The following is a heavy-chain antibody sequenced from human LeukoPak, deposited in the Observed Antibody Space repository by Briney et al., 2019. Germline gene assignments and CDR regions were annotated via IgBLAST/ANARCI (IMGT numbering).Heavy chain of an antibody. J-gene: IGHJ4*02. CDR1: GGSISSYY. V-gene: IGHV4-59*01. CDR2: IYYSGST. Sequence: SETLSLTCTVSGGSISSYYWSWIRQPPGKGLEWVGYIYYSGSTNYNPSLKSRVTISVDTSKNQFSLKLSSVTAADTAVYYCARGYSSGWFDYWGQGTLVTVSS. CDR3: ARGYSSGWFDY. D-gene: IGHD6-19*01.